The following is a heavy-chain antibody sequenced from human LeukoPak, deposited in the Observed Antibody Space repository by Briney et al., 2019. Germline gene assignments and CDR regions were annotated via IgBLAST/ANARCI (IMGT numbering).Heavy chain of an antibody. CDR3: ARGCTSTSCSGWFDP. CDR1: GGSFSGYY. CDR2: IKQDGSEK. V-gene: IGHV3-7*01. J-gene: IGHJ5*02. Sequence: ETLSLTCAVYGGSFSGYYWSWVRQAPGKGLEWVANIKQDGSEKYYVDSVKGRFTISRDNAKNSLYLQVNSLRAEDTAVYYCARGCTSTSCSGWFDPWGQGTLVTVSS. D-gene: IGHD2-2*01.